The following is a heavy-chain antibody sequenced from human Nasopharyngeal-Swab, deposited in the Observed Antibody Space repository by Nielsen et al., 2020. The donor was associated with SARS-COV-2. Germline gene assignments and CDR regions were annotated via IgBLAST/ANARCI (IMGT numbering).Heavy chain of an antibody. V-gene: IGHV1-46*01. Sequence: ASVKISCKASGYTFTSYYMHWVRQAPGQGLEWMGIINHSGGSTSYAQKFQGRVTMTRDTSTSTVYMELSSLRSEDTAVYYCARGGIPTHFRSYFDYWGQGTLVTVSS. J-gene: IGHJ4*02. D-gene: IGHD2-21*01. CDR1: GYTFTSYY. CDR2: INHSGGST. CDR3: ARGGIPTHFRSYFDY.